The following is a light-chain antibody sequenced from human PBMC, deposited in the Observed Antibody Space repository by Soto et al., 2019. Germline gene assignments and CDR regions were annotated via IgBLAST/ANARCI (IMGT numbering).Light chain of an antibody. Sequence: DIQMTQSPSTLSACVGDRVTVTCRASQTIGSWLAWYQQKPGRAPKLLIFDASSLESGVPSRFSGNGSGTEFTLTISGLQPDDFASYYCQQYNSYSGMFGQGTKVDIK. CDR3: QQYNSYSGM. CDR2: DAS. V-gene: IGKV1-5*01. CDR1: QTIGSW. J-gene: IGKJ1*01.